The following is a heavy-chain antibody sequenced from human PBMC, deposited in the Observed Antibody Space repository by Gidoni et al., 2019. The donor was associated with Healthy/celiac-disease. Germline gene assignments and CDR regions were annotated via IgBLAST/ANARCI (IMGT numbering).Heavy chain of an antibody. CDR1: GGSISSSSYY. CDR3: AQGWTAVGATDY. V-gene: IGHV4-39*01. D-gene: IGHD6-19*01. Sequence: QLQLQESGPGLVKPSETLSLTCTVSGGSISSSSYYWGWIRQPPGKGLEWIGNIYYSGSTYYNPSLKSRVTISVDTSKNQFSLNLNSVTAADTAVYYCAQGWTAVGATDYWGQGTLVTVSS. J-gene: IGHJ4*02. CDR2: IYYSGST.